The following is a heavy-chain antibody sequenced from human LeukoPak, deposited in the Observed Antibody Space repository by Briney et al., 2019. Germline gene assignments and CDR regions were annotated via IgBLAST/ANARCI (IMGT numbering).Heavy chain of an antibody. CDR3: AKNRKQREGNNYVFDY. CDR1: GFTFSSYG. Sequence: GGSLRLSCAASGFTFSSYGMSWVRQAPGKGLEWVSVISGSGGSTYYADSVKGRFTISRVNSKNTLYLQMTSLRAEDTAVYYCAKNRKQREGNNYVFDYWGRGPLATVSS. V-gene: IGHV3-23*01. J-gene: IGHJ4*02. D-gene: IGHD5-24*01. CDR2: ISGSGGST.